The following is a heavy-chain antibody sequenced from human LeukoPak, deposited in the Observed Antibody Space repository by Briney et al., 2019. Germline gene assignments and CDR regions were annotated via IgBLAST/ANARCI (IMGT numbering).Heavy chain of an antibody. V-gene: IGHV4-59*08. CDR3: ARHQKWELPEAPFD. CDR2: IYYSGST. D-gene: IGHD1-26*01. CDR1: GGSISSYY. J-gene: IGHJ4*02. Sequence: SETLSLTCTVSGGSISSYYWSWIRQPPGKGLEWIGYIYYSGSTNYNSSLKSRVTISVDTSKNQFSLKLTSVTAADTAVYYCARHQKWELPEAPFDWGQGTLVTVSS.